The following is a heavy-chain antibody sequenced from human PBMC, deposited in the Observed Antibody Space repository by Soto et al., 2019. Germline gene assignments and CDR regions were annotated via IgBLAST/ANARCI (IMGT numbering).Heavy chain of an antibody. CDR3: ARQPKYQLLWSSGWFDP. J-gene: IGHJ5*02. Sequence: QLQLQESGPGLVKPSETLSLTCTVSGGSISSSSYYWGWIRQPPGKGLEWIGSIYYSGSTYYNPSLKSRVTISVDTSKNQFSLKLSSVTAADTAVYYCARQPKYQLLWSSGWFDPWGQGTLVTVSS. D-gene: IGHD2-2*01. CDR1: GGSISSSSYY. CDR2: IYYSGST. V-gene: IGHV4-39*01.